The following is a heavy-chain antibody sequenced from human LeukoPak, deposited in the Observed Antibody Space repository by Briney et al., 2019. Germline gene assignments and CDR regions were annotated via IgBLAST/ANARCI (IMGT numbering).Heavy chain of an antibody. CDR1: GFTFSSYA. V-gene: IGHV3-23*01. Sequence: GSLRLSCAASGFTFSSYAMSWVRQAPGKGLEWVAGISGSGGSTYYADSVKGRFTISRDNSKNTLYLQKNSLGAEDTAVYYCAKERCTNAVCYFGSGMDVWGQGTTVTVSS. CDR2: ISGSGGST. D-gene: IGHD2-8*01. CDR3: AKERCTNAVCYFGSGMDV. J-gene: IGHJ6*02.